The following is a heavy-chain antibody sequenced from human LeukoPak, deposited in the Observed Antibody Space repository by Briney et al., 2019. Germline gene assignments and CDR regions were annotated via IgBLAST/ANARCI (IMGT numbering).Heavy chain of an antibody. CDR3: ARPYYYDSRIDP. Sequence: SQTLSLACTVSGVSISSGDYYWSWIRQPPGKGLEWIGYTYYSGSTYYNPSLKSRVTISVDTSKNQFSLKLSSVTAADTAVYYCARPYYYDSRIDPWGQGTRVTVSS. V-gene: IGHV4-30-4*01. CDR1: GVSISSGDYY. CDR2: TYYSGST. D-gene: IGHD3-22*01. J-gene: IGHJ5*02.